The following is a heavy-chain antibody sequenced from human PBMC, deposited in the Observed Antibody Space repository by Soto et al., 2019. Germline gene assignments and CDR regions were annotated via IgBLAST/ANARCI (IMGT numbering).Heavy chain of an antibody. J-gene: IGHJ4*02. CDR1: GFSLSTSGMC. V-gene: IGHV2-70*01. Sequence: SGPTLVNPTQTLTLTCTFSGFSLSTSGMCVSWIRQPPGKALEWLALIDWDDDKYYSTSLKTRLTISKDTSKNQVILTMTNMDPVDTATYYCARTLVPDVPATGIYGTVYSFDYWGQGTLVTVSS. CDR2: IDWDDDK. D-gene: IGHD2-2*01. CDR3: ARTLVPDVPATGIYGTVYSFDY.